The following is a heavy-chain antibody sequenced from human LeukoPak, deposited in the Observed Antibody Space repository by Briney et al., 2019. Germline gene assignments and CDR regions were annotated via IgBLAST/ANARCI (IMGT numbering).Heavy chain of an antibody. CDR1: GFTVSSNY. V-gene: IGHV3-53*04. D-gene: IGHD6-19*01. J-gene: IGHJ6*02. CDR2: IYSGGST. Sequence: QPGGSLRLSCAASGFTVSSNYMSWVRQAPGKGLEWVSVIYSGGSTYYADSVKGRFTISRHNSKNTLYLQMNSLRAEDTAVYYCARIVSAGTPPHYYYYTVWTSGAKGPRSPSP. CDR3: ARIVSAGTPPHYYYYTVWTS.